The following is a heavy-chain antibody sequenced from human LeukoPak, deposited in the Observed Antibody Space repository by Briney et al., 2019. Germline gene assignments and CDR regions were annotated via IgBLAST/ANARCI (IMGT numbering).Heavy chain of an antibody. J-gene: IGHJ6*03. CDR1: GGSISSHY. CDR3: ARVGYDFWSGYSLSHGDYHYYYMDV. D-gene: IGHD3-3*01. V-gene: IGHV4-59*11. Sequence: SETLSLTCTVSGGSISSHYWSWIRQPPGKGLEWIGYIYYSGSTNYNPSLKSRVTISVDTSKNQFSLKLSSVTAADTAVYYCARVGYDFWSGYSLSHGDYHYYYMDVWGKGTTVTVSS. CDR2: IYYSGST.